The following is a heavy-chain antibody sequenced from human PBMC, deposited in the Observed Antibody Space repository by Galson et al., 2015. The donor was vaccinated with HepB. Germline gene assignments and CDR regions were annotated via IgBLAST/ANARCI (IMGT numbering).Heavy chain of an antibody. D-gene: IGHD1-14*01. CDR2: ISGSGGST. CDR3: AKDLTPVRATGAFDY. Sequence: CAASGFTFSSYAMSWVRQAPGKGLEWVSAISGSGGSTYYADSVKGRFTISRDNSKNTLYLQMNSLRAEDTAVYYCAKDLTPVRATGAFDYWGQGTLVTVSS. J-gene: IGHJ4*02. V-gene: IGHV3-23*01. CDR1: GFTFSSYA.